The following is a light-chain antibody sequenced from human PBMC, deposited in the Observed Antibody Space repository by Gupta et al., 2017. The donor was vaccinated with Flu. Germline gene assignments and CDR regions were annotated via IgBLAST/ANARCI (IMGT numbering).Light chain of an antibody. CDR2: GAS. V-gene: IGKV3-15*01. CDR3: QQYNYWPRT. Sequence: DIVMTQSPATLSVSPGERAALSCRASQSVSSSLAWYQQRPGQAPRLLIYGASTRATGIPATFSGSGSGTEFTLTISSLQSEDFAVYYCQQYNYWPRTFGQGTKVEI. J-gene: IGKJ1*01. CDR1: QSVSSS.